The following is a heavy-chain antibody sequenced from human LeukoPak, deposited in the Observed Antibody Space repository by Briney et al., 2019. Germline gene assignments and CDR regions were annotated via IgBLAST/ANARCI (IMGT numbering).Heavy chain of an antibody. V-gene: IGHV4-61*01. CDR3: ARGPYHYYDSSGFDY. J-gene: IGHJ4*02. Sequence: SSETLSLTCTVSGGSISSGSYYWSWIRQPPGKGLEWIGYIYYSGSTNYNPSLKSRVTISVDTSKNQFSLKLSSVTAADTAVYYCARGPYHYYDSSGFDYWGQGTLVTVSS. CDR2: IYYSGST. D-gene: IGHD3-22*01. CDR1: GGSISSGSYY.